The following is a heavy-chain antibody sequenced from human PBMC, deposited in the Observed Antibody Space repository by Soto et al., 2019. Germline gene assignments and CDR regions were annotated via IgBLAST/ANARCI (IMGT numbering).Heavy chain of an antibody. CDR3: AKGGGAAGMGYFDL. Sequence: EVQVLESGGGLVQPGGSLRLSCAASGFTFSTYAMSWVRQAPGKGLEWVSGISGSGGSTYYADSVKGRFTISRDNSKKTLFLQMSSLIAEDTAVCFCAKGGGAAGMGYFDLWGRGTLVTVSS. CDR1: GFTFSTYA. V-gene: IGHV3-23*01. CDR2: ISGSGGST. D-gene: IGHD6-13*01. J-gene: IGHJ2*01.